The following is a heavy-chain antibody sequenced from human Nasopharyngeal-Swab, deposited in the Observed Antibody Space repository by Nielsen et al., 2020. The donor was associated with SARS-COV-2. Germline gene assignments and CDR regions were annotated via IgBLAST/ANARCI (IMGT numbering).Heavy chain of an antibody. Sequence: ASVKVSCKASGYTFTSYDINWVRQATGQGLEWMGWKNPNSGNTGYAQKFQGRVTMTRNTSISTAYMELSSLRSEDTAVYYCARDRGAAMAGRGWIGGVYYYGMDVWGQGTTVTVSS. CDR1: GYTFTSYD. CDR2: KNPNSGNT. D-gene: IGHD5-18*01. J-gene: IGHJ6*02. CDR3: ARDRGAAMAGRGWIGGVYYYGMDV. V-gene: IGHV1-8*01.